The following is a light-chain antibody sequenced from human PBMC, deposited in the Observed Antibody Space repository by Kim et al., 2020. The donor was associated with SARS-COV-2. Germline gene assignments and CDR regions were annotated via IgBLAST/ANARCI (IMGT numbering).Light chain of an antibody. Sequence: GDRVTITCRASQDIRDYVAWYQQKPGKTPNLLIYGASTLQSGVPSRFSGSGSGTKFTLTISSLQPEDVASYYCQKYNSLLALTFGGGTKLEI. CDR1: QDIRDY. CDR3: QKYNSLLALT. J-gene: IGKJ4*01. CDR2: GAS. V-gene: IGKV1-27*01.